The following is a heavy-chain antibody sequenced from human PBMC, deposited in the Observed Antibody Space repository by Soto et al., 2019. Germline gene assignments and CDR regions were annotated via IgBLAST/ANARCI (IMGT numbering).Heavy chain of an antibody. CDR2: MNPNSGDT. D-gene: IGHD2-21*01. Sequence: GXXVKVSCKASGYTFTSYDINWVRQATGQGLEWMGWMNPNSGDTGYAQKFQGRVTMTRDTSISTAYMELSNLRSDDTGVYFCAXXXEXPXGGAQYXFXXMDAWG. V-gene: IGHV1-8*01. J-gene: IGHJ6*03. CDR3: AXXXEXPXGGAQYXFXXMDA. CDR1: GYTFTSYD.